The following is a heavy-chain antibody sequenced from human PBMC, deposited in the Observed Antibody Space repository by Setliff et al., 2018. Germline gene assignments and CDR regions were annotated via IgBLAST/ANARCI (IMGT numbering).Heavy chain of an antibody. Sequence: LSLTCTVSGGSIGTYYWSWIRQPPGKGLEWIGYVYYSGIANYSPSLKRRLTISVDTSKNQFSLKLRSVTAADTAVYYCARGGTFRYFDYWGQGTPVTVSS. V-gene: IGHV4-59*01. D-gene: IGHD5-12*01. J-gene: IGHJ4*02. CDR1: GGSIGTYY. CDR3: ARGGTFRYFDY. CDR2: VYYSGIA.